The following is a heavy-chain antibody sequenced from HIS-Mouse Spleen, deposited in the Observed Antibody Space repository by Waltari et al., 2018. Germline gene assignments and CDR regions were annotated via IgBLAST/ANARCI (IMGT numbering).Heavy chain of an antibody. V-gene: IGHV4-39*07. CDR3: AREIPYSSSWYDWYFDL. CDR1: GGSISSSSYY. D-gene: IGHD6-13*01. Sequence: QLQLQESGPGLVKPSETLSLTCTVSGGSISSSSYYWGWIRQPPGKGLGGIGMIYYWGSTYYNPSLKSRVTISVDTSKNQFSLKLSSVTAADTAVYYCAREIPYSSSWYDWYFDLWGRGTLVTVSS. J-gene: IGHJ2*01. CDR2: IYYWGST.